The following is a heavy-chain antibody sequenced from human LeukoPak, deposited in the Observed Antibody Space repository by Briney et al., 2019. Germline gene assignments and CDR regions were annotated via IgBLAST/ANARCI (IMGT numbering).Heavy chain of an antibody. D-gene: IGHD6-6*01. CDR3: ARDSSSSDAFDI. V-gene: IGHV4-59*01. Sequence: PSETPSLTCTVSGGSIRNDYWSWIRQPPGKGLEYIGYIHYSGNTNYNPSLKSRVTISIDTSKNQFSLKLSSVTAADTAVYYCARDSSSSDAFDIWGQGTMVTVSS. CDR1: GGSIRNDY. CDR2: IHYSGNT. J-gene: IGHJ3*02.